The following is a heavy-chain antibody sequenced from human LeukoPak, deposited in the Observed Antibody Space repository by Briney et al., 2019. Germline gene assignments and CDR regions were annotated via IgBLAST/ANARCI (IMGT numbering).Heavy chain of an antibody. V-gene: IGHV5-51*01. Sequence: GESLKISCKGSGYIFTSYWIGWVRQMPGKGLEWMGIIYPGDSDTRYSPSFQGQVTISVDKSISTAYLQWSSLKASDTAMYYCARPGIAADDGKDAFDIWGQGTMVTVSS. CDR1: GYIFTSYW. D-gene: IGHD6-13*01. CDR3: ARPGIAADDGKDAFDI. CDR2: IYPGDSDT. J-gene: IGHJ3*02.